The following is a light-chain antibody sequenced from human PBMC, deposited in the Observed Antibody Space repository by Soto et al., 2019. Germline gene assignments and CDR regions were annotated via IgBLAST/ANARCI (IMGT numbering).Light chain of an antibody. CDR3: AAWDDSLNGWV. V-gene: IGLV1-40*01. CDR1: SSNIGANYD. CDR2: GNN. J-gene: IGLJ3*02. Sequence: QSVLTQPPSVSGAPGQRVTISCTGSSSNIGANYDVHWYQQRPGTAPKLLIFGNNNRPSGVPDRFSGSKSGTSASLAITGLQAEDEGDYYCAAWDDSLNGWVFGGGTKVTVL.